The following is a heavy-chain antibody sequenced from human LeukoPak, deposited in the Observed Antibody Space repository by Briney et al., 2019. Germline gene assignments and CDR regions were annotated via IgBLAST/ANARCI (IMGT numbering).Heavy chain of an antibody. J-gene: IGHJ4*02. CDR3: ARRDSSSSVEYYFDY. CDR2: IYPGDSDT. D-gene: IGHD6-6*01. V-gene: IGHV5-51*01. Sequence: GESPKISCKGSGYSFTSYWIGWVRQMPGKGLEWMGIIYPGDSDTRYSPSFQGQVTISADKSISTAYLQWSSLKASDTAMYYCARRDSSSSVEYYFDYWGQGTLVTVSS. CDR1: GYSFTSYW.